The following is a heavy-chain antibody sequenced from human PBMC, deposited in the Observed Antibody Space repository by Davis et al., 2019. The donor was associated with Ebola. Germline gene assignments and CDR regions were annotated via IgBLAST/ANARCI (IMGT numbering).Heavy chain of an antibody. CDR1: GLISSNYV. Sequence: GESLKISCEISGLISSNYVMYWVRQASGKGLEWISASETSDTNFNANYAESVKGRFTFVRDNSKNTVFLQMNSLRVEDTAVYYCAKIGVRQSGDYWGQGTLVTVSS. V-gene: IGHV3-23*05. CDR2: SETSDTNFNA. D-gene: IGHD3-10*01. CDR3: AKIGVRQSGDY. J-gene: IGHJ4*02.